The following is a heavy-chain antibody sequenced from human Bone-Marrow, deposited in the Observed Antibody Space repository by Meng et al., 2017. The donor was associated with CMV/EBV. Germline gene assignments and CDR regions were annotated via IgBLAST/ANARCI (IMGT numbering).Heavy chain of an antibody. CDR3: ARVTSAIFWSGYYYSGAFDI. CDR1: IRCF. J-gene: IGHJ3*02. V-gene: IGHV4-39*02. D-gene: IGHD3-3*01. Sequence: IRCFWGWIRQPPGKGLEWIGSIYYSGSTYCNQSLKSRVTISVDTSKNQFSLKLSSVTAADMAVYYCARVTSAIFWSGYYYSGAFDIWGQGTMVTVSS. CDR2: IYYSGST.